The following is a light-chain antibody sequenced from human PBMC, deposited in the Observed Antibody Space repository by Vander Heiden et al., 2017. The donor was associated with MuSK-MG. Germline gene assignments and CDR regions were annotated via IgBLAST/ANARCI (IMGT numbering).Light chain of an antibody. V-gene: IGLV2-14*03. Sequence: QSITISCTGTSSDVGGYNYVSWYQQHPGKAPKVMIYDVSNRPSGVSNRFSGSKSGNTASLTISGLQAEDEADYYCSSYTSIATRGLFGGGTKLTVL. CDR2: DVS. CDR1: SSDVGGYNY. CDR3: SSYTSIATRGL. J-gene: IGLJ3*02.